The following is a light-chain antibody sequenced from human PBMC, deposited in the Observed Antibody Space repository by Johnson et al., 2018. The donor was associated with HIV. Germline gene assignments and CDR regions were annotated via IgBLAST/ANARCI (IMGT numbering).Light chain of an antibody. J-gene: IGLJ1*01. V-gene: IGLV1-51*02. CDR2: ESN. CDR3: GTWDSSLRVGF. Sequence: QSVLTQPPSVSAAPGQKVTISCSGSSFNIGINFVSWYQQVPGTAPKLLICESNKRPSGIPDRFSGSKSGTSATLGITGLQTGDEAVSYWGTWDSSLRVGFFGTGTKVSVL. CDR1: SFNIGINF.